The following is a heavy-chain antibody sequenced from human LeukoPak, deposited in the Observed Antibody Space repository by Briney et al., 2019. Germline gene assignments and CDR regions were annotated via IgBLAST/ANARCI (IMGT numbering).Heavy chain of an antibody. CDR2: ISGTRNFI. J-gene: IGHJ4*02. Sequence: GGSLRLSCAASGFTFSRYTIHWVRQTTGRGLEWVSSISGTRNFIFYAESLKGRFTISRDNANNSVYLQMDTLRAEDMAVYYCARVINGYIDYWGQGTLVTVSS. CDR3: ARVINGYIDY. D-gene: IGHD2-8*01. V-gene: IGHV3-21*06. CDR1: GFTFSRYT.